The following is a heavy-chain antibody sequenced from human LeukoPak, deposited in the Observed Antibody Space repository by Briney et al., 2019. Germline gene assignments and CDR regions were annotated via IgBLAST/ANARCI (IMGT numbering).Heavy chain of an antibody. J-gene: IGHJ4*02. CDR2: IDTSGGST. Sequence: GGSLRLSCAASGXTFSSYAMAWVRQTPGKGLEWVSTIDTSGGSTHYADSVKGRFTISRDNSKSTMYLQMNSLRVEDTAIYYCATDVGTVFFDNWGQGTVVTISS. D-gene: IGHD3/OR15-3a*01. CDR3: ATDVGTVFFDN. V-gene: IGHV3-23*01. CDR1: GXTFSSYA.